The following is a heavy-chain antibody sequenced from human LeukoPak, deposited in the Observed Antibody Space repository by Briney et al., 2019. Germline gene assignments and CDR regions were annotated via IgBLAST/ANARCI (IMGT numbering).Heavy chain of an antibody. CDR3: ASTTDLDN. J-gene: IGHJ4*02. V-gene: IGHV3-7*01. CDR2: IKYDEGET. CDR1: GFAFSRYY. D-gene: IGHD4-11*01. Sequence: GGSLRLSCAASGFAFSRYYMSWFRLAPGKGLEWVANIKYDEGETYYVDSVKGRLTVSRDNAKNSLHLQMSSLRVEDTAFYYCASTTDLDNWGQGTLVTVSS.